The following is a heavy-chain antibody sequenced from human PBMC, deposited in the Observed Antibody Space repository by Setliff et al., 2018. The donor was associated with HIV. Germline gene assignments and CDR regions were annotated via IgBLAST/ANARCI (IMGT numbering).Heavy chain of an antibody. D-gene: IGHD6-13*01. CDR1: GFIFSSYE. CDR2: SRSSGYST. V-gene: IGHV3-48*03. CDR3: ASHHSADIYYSYYGMDV. Sequence: GGSLRLSCAASGFIFSSYEMNWVRQAPGKGLEWVSYSRSSGYSTNYADSVKGRFTMSRDNAKNLLYLQMNSLRAEAKAVYDCASHHSADIYYSYYGMDVWGQGTTVTVSS. J-gene: IGHJ6*02.